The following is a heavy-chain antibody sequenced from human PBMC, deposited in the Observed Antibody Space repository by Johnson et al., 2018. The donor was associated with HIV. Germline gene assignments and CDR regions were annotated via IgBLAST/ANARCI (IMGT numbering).Heavy chain of an antibody. CDR1: GFSFTNAY. CDR3: AKDHGYSSSPVEAFDI. V-gene: IGHV3-30*02. Sequence: VQLLESGGGLVKPGGSLRLSCAASGFSFTNAYMTWVRQAPGKGLEWVAVIWHDGSNKYYADSVKGRFTISRDNSKNTLYLQMNSLRAEDTAVYYCAKDHGYSSSPVEAFDIWGQGTMVTVSS. D-gene: IGHD6-13*01. CDR2: IWHDGSNK. J-gene: IGHJ3*02.